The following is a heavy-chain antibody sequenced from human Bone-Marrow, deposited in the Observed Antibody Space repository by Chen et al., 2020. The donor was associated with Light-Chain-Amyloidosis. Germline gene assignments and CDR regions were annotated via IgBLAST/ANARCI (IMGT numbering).Heavy chain of an antibody. D-gene: IGHD3-22*01. CDR2: ISYDGSNK. J-gene: IGHJ4*02. Sequence: QVQLVESGGGVVQPGRSLRLSCAASGLTFSNYAMPWVRQAPGKGLEWVTVISYDGSNKYYADSVKGRFTISRDNSKNTLYLQMSSLRPDDTAVYYCARVRSGQFYSDSSGYYAIDCWGQGTLVTVSS. CDR3: ARVRSGQFYSDSSGYYAIDC. V-gene: IGHV3-30*04. CDR1: GLTFSNYA.